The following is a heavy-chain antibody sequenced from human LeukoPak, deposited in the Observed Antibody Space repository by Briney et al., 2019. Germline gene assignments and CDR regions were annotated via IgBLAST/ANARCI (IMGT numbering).Heavy chain of an antibody. V-gene: IGHV1-2*02. D-gene: IGHD3-10*01. CDR3: ARARITMVRGVNPFDY. J-gene: IGHJ4*02. Sequence: ASVKASCKASGYTLTGYCMHWVRQAPGRGLEWMGWINPKSGGTNYAQKFQGRVTMTRDTSISTAYMELSRLRSDDTAVYYCARARITMVRGVNPFDYWGQGTLVTVSS. CDR1: GYTLTGYC. CDR2: INPKSGGT.